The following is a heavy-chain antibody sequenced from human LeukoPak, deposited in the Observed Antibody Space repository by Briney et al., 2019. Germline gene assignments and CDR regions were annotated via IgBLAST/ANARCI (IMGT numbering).Heavy chain of an antibody. V-gene: IGHV4-59*01. Sequence: SETLSLTCTVSGGSISSYYWSWIRQPPGKGLEWIGYIYYSGSTNYNPSLKSRVTISVDTSKNQFSLKLSSVTAADTAVYYCAREGRDGLGYWGQGTLVTVSS. J-gene: IGHJ4*02. CDR1: GGSISSYY. CDR3: AREGRDGLGY. D-gene: IGHD5-24*01. CDR2: IYYSGST.